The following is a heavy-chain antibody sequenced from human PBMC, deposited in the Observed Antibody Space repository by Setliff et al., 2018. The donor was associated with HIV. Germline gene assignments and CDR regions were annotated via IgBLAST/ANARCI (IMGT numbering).Heavy chain of an antibody. Sequence: EASVKVSCKASGYTFTNYAMHWVRQAPGQGLEWMGWINAGNGNTKYSQKFQGRVTITRDTSASTAYMELSSLTSEDTAVYYGARGDVVVPAAIVVDWFDPWGQGTLVTVSS. CDR2: INAGNGNT. J-gene: IGHJ5*02. CDR3: ARGDVVVPAAIVVDWFDP. CDR1: GYTFTNYA. D-gene: IGHD2-2*01. V-gene: IGHV1-3*01.